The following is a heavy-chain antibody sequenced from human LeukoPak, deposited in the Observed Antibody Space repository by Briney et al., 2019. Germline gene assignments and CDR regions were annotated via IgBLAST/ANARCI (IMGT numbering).Heavy chain of an antibody. CDR2: FYYSGST. CDR3: ATQTYSSSWYPFDP. CDR1: GGSISSHY. J-gene: IGHJ5*02. D-gene: IGHD6-13*01. Sequence: PSETLSLTCTVSGGSISSHYWSWIRQPPGKGLEWIGYFYYSGSTNYNPSLKSRVTISVDTSKNQFSLKLSSVTAADTAVYYCATQTYSSSWYPFDPWGQGTLVTVSS. V-gene: IGHV4-59*11.